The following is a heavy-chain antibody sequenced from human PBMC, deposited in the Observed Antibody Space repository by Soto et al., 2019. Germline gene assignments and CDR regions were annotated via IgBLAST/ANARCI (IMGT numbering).Heavy chain of an antibody. CDR3: SRGGRSNAMDV. D-gene: IGHD1-26*01. V-gene: IGHV1-18*01. J-gene: IGHJ6*02. Sequence: ASVKVSCKASGYTFTNYVISWVRQAPGQGLEWMGWISTYNGNTNYEQKLQGRVTMTTDTSTSTAYMELRSLRSDDTAMYYCSRGGRSNAMDVWGQGTTVTVSS. CDR1: GYTFTNYV. CDR2: ISTYNGNT.